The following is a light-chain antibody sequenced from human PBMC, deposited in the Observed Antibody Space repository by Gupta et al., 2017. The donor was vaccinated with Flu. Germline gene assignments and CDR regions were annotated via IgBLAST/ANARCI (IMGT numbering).Light chain of an antibody. CDR3: AAWDDSLNGLYV. V-gene: IGLV1-44*01. CDR1: SANLGSNT. CDR2: STM. J-gene: IGLJ1*01. Sequence: SVLTQAPSAFGTPGQRVTISCSGSSANLGSNTVNRYQQLPATAPKLLIYSTMPRPSRLPDRFSGSMSGTSASLAIIGLQSEYEADYYCAAWDDSLNGLYVFGTGTKFTVL.